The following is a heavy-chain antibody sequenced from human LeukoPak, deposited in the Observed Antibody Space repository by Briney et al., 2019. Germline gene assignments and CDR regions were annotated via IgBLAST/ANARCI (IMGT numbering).Heavy chain of an antibody. D-gene: IGHD6-19*01. CDR3: AREMRTVAGPKEYYYYYGMDV. V-gene: IGHV3-21*01. J-gene: IGHJ6*02. Sequence: GGSLRLSCAASGFTFSSYSMNWVRQAPGKGLEWVSSISSSSSYIYYADSVKGRFTISRDNAKNSLYLQMNSLRAEDTAVYYCAREMRTVAGPKEYYYYYGMDVWGQGTTVTVSS. CDR1: GFTFSSYS. CDR2: ISSSSSYI.